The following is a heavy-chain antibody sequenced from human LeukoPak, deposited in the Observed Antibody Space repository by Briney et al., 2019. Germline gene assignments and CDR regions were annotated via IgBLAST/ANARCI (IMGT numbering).Heavy chain of an antibody. J-gene: IGHJ6*02. CDR2: ISAYNGNT. CDR3: ARRGYSGSYYDDYYYYGMDV. Sequence: ASVKVSCKAPGYTFTSYGISWVRQAPGQGLEWMGWISAYNGNTNYAQKLQGRVTMTTDTSTSTAYMELRSLRSDDTAVYYCARRGYSGSYYDDYYYYGMDVWGQGTTVTVSS. D-gene: IGHD1-26*01. V-gene: IGHV1-18*01. CDR1: GYTFTSYG.